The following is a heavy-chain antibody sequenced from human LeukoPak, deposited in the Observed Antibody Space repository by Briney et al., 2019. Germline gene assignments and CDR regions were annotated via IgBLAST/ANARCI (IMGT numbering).Heavy chain of an antibody. CDR3: AKIPRRITMVRGVITGISY. CDR2: INHSGST. Sequence: SEALSLTCTIYGGSFGCYYWRWIRQPAGKGLEWIGEINHSGSTNYNPSLKSRVTISVDTSKNQFSLKLSSVTAADTAVYYCAKIPRRITMVRGVITGISYWGQGSLVTVSS. D-gene: IGHD3-10*01. V-gene: IGHV4-34*01. J-gene: IGHJ4*02. CDR1: GGSFGCYY.